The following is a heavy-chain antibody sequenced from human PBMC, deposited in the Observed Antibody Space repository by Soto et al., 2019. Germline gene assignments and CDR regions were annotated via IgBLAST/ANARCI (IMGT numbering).Heavy chain of an antibody. CDR3: TRDASRDSSARGWFDP. Sequence: PGGSLRLSCAASGFNFNDHAMHWVRQAPGKGLEWVAVLSYDGSNKKYADSVRGRFTISRDNAKNSLHLQMNSLRAEDTAVYYCTRDASRDSSARGWFDPWGPGTLVTVS. CDR1: GFNFNDHA. J-gene: IGHJ5*02. D-gene: IGHD6-13*01. CDR2: LSYDGSNK. V-gene: IGHV3-30*03.